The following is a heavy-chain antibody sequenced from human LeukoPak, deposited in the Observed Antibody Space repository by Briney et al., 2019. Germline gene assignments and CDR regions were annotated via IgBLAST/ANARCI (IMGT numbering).Heavy chain of an antibody. CDR1: GFTFSSYA. Sequence: PGGSLRLSCAASGFTFSSYAMTWVRQASGKGLEWVGRIRSKANSYATAYAASVKGRFTISRDDSKKMAYLQMNNLKTEDTAMYYCTRANGWDAFDIWGQGTMVTVSS. J-gene: IGHJ3*02. V-gene: IGHV3-73*01. CDR3: TRANGWDAFDI. D-gene: IGHD6-19*01. CDR2: IRSKANSYAT.